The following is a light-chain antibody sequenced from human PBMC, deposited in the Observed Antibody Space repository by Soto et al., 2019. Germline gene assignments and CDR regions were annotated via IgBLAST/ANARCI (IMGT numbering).Light chain of an antibody. CDR3: QSYDRSLSGTV. V-gene: IGLV8-61*01. Sequence: QTVVTQEPSFSVSPGGTVTLTCGLSSGSVSTSYYPSWYQQTPGQAPRTLIDSTNTRSSGVPDRFSGSILGNKAALTITGAQADDESDYYCQSYDRSLSGTVLGGGTKLTVL. CDR2: STN. J-gene: IGLJ3*02. CDR1: SGSVSTSYY.